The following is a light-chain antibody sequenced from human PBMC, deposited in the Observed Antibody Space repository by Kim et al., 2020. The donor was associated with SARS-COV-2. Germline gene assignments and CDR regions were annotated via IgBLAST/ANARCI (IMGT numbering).Light chain of an antibody. CDR3: QVWDSSSDHVV. J-gene: IGLJ2*01. Sequence: PVKTASITSGGNNIGSKSVHWYQQKPGQAPVLVIYYDSDRPSGIPERFSGSNSGNTATLTISRVEAGDEADYYCQVWDSSSDHVVFGGGTQLTVL. V-gene: IGLV3-21*04. CDR1: NIGSKS. CDR2: YDS.